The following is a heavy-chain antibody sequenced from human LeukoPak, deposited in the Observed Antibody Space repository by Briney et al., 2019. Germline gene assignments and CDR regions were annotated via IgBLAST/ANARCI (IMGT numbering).Heavy chain of an antibody. V-gene: IGHV5-51*01. CDR2: IYPSDSDT. CDR1: GYSFSSNW. J-gene: IGHJ4*02. D-gene: IGHD1-26*01. CDR3: ARLSPGVGATAEY. Sequence: GESLKISCKGSGYSFSSNWIGWVRQMPGKGLEWMRIIYPSDSDTRYNPSFQGQVTISADRSISTTSLQWRSLKASDTATYYCARLSPGVGATAEYWGQGTLVTVSS.